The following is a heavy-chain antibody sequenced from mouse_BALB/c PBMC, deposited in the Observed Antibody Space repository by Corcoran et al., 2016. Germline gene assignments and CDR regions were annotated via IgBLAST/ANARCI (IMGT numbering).Heavy chain of an antibody. CDR2: INTFTGEP. V-gene: IGHV9-1*02. Sequence: QIQLVQSGPELKKPGETVKISCKASGYTFTNFGMNWVKQAPGKGLKCMGWINTFTGEPTYADDFKGRFAFSLETSASTAYLQINNLKNEDMATYFCSRRTGTGYFDYWGQVTTLTVST. CDR3: SRRTGTGYFDY. D-gene: IGHD4-1*01. J-gene: IGHJ2*01. CDR1: GYTFTNFG.